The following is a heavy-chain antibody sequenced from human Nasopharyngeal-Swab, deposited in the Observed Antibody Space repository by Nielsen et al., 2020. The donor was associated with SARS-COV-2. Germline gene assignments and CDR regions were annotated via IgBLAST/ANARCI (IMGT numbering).Heavy chain of an antibody. CDR1: GGSISSYY. Sequence: SETLSLTCTVSGGSISSYYWSWIRQPPGKGLEWIGYIYYSGSTNYNPSLKSRVTISVDTSKNQFSLKLSSVTAADTAMYYCARSEWIQLWSTGRRGMDVWGQGTTVTVSS. V-gene: IGHV4-59*13. CDR2: IYYSGST. D-gene: IGHD5-18*01. J-gene: IGHJ6*02. CDR3: ARSEWIQLWSTGRRGMDV.